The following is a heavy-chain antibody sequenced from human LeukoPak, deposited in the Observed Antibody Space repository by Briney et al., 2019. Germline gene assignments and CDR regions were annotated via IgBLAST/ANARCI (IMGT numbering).Heavy chain of an antibody. V-gene: IGHV3-73*01. J-gene: IGHJ3*02. CDR2: IRSELNGYAT. Sequence: PGGSLRLSCAASGFTFSDPTIHWVRPASGKGREWVGRIRSELNGYATAYAASVRGRFTISRDDSKNTAYLQMDNLKTGDTAVFYCTKQTADDAFDIWGRGTMVTVSS. CDR1: GFTFSDPT. CDR3: TKQTADDAFDI.